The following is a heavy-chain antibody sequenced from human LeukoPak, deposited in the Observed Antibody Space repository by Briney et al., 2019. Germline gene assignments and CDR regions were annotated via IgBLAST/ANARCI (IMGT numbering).Heavy chain of an antibody. Sequence: GGSLRLSCAASGFTFSSYAMSWVRQAPGKGLEWVSAISGSGGSTYYADSVKGRFTISRDNSKNTLYLQMNSLRAEDTAVYYCAKDLVGCSGGSCPDYYYYYGMDVWGQGTTVTVSS. CDR1: GFTFSSYA. V-gene: IGHV3-23*01. CDR2: ISGSGGST. D-gene: IGHD2-15*01. J-gene: IGHJ6*02. CDR3: AKDLVGCSGGSCPDYYYYYGMDV.